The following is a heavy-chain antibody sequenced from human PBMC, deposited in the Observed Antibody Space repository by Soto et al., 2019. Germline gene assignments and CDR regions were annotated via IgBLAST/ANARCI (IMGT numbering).Heavy chain of an antibody. CDR3: ARGSIVGALFDY. J-gene: IGHJ4*02. CDR1: GFTFSSYG. Sequence: GGSLRLSCAASGFTFSSYGMHWVRQAPGKGLEWVAVIWYDGSNKYYADSVKGRFTISRDNSKNTLYLQMNSLRAEDTAVYYCARGSIVGALFDYWGQGTLVTVS. V-gene: IGHV3-33*01. D-gene: IGHD1-26*01. CDR2: IWYDGSNK.